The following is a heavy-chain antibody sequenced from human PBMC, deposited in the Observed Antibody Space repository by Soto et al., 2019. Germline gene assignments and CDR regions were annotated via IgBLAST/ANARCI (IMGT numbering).Heavy chain of an antibody. CDR3: ARTDRDFYGLDV. J-gene: IGHJ6*02. CDR2: ISAAGDP. V-gene: IGHV3-13*05. CDR1: GFTFRNYD. Sequence: EVQLVESGGGLVQPGWSLRLSCEASGFTFRNYDMHWVRQGTGKGLEWVSGISAAGDPDYADSVEGRFTISRENAQNSFFLQMNSLRVGDTAVYYCARTDRDFYGLDVWGQGTTVIVS.